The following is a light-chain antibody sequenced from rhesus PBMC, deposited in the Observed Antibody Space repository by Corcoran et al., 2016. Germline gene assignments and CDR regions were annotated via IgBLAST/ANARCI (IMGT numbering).Light chain of an antibody. CDR3: QQHDNSPYS. V-gene: IGKV1-69*01. CDR1: QGISNW. Sequence: DIQMTQSPSSLSASVGDRVTITCRASQGISNWLAWYQQKPGKAPKLLIYSASNLETGVPSRFSGSGAGTDFTLTISRLQPEDIAPYYCQQHDNSPYSFGQGTKVEIK. J-gene: IGKJ2*01. CDR2: SAS.